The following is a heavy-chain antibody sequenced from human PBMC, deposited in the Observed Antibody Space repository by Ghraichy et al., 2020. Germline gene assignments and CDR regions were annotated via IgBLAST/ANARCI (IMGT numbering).Heavy chain of an antibody. CDR2: IYWNDDK. Sequence: PTLVKPTQTLTLTCTFSGFSLSTSGVGVGWIRQPPGKALEWLALIYWNDDKRYSPSLKSRLTITKDTSKNQVVLTMTNMDPVDTATYYCAHSRLVVIKGSEFDYWGQGTLVTVSS. CDR3: AHSRLVVIKGSEFDY. V-gene: IGHV2-5*01. CDR1: GFSLSTSGVG. D-gene: IGHD3-22*01. J-gene: IGHJ4*02.